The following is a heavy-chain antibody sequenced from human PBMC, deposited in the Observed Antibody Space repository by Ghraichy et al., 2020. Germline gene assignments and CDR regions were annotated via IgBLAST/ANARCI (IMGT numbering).Heavy chain of an antibody. D-gene: IGHD6-6*01. CDR1: GFTYSSYA. Sequence: GVLNISCAASGFTYSSYAVSWVRQAPGKGLEWVSVVGGNGVTTYYADSLRGRFSTSRDNSKNTLYLQINSLRAEDTAVYYCAKGIATRPHYYYAMDVWGQGTTVTVSS. V-gene: IGHV3-23*01. CDR2: VGGNGVTT. CDR3: AKGIATRPHYYYAMDV. J-gene: IGHJ6*02.